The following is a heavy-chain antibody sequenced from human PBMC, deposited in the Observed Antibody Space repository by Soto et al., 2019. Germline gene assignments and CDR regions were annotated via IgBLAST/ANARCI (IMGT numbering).Heavy chain of an antibody. Sequence: PGESLKISCKGSGYSFTSYWISWVRQMPGKGLEWMGRIDPSDSYTNYSPSFQGHVTISADKSISTAYLQWSSLKASDTAVYYCARDTEFPVVAADAFDIWGQGTMVTVSS. V-gene: IGHV5-10-1*01. J-gene: IGHJ3*02. D-gene: IGHD2-15*01. CDR3: ARDTEFPVVAADAFDI. CDR2: IDPSDSYT. CDR1: GYSFTSYW.